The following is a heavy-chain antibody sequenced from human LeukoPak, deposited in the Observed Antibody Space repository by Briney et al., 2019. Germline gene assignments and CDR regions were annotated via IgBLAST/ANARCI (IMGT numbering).Heavy chain of an antibody. CDR3: AKQTRYDTPAGGRGFDY. CDR2: ISGSGSIT. V-gene: IGHV3-23*01. D-gene: IGHD3-22*01. CDR1: GFTFSTYA. J-gene: IGHJ4*02. Sequence: GGSLRLSCEASGFTFSTYAMSWVRQAPGEGLEWVSGISGSGSITYYADSVKGRFTIARDNSKSTLFLEMSSLRAEDTAVYYCAKQTRYDTPAGGRGFDYWGQGTLVTVSS.